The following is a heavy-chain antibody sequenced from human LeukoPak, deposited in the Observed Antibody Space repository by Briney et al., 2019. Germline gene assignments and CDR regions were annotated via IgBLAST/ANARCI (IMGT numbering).Heavy chain of an antibody. CDR2: IYYSGST. D-gene: IGHD6-13*01. V-gene: IGHV4-61*05. Sequence: SETLSLTCTVSGGSISSSSYYWGWIRQPPGKGLEWIGYIYYSGSTNYNPSLKSRVTISVDTSKNLFSLKLSSVTAADTAVYYCARRNVYSSSWDYFDYWGQGTLVTVSS. J-gene: IGHJ4*02. CDR3: ARRNVYSSSWDYFDY. CDR1: GGSISSSSYY.